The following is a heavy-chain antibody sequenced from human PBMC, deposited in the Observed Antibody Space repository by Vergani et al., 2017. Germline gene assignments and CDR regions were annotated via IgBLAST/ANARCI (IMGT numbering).Heavy chain of an antibody. CDR3: ARHLRQLARNDVFDI. CDR2: IYDSRNN. V-gene: IGHV4-39*01. Sequence: QLQLQESGPRLVKPSETLSLTCSRSGMSISNNNYYWGWIRQPPGKGLEWIGSIYDSRNNNYSPSLKSRVSISVDTSKNQFSLNLTSVTAADTAVYYCARHLRQLARNDVFDIWGHGTLVTFSS. CDR1: GMSISNNNYY. J-gene: IGHJ3*02. D-gene: IGHD6-6*01.